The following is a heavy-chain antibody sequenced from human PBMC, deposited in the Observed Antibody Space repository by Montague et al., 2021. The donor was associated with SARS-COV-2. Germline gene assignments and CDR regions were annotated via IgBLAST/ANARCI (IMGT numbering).Heavy chain of an antibody. CDR3: ARAGEDCYYDSSGFLY. D-gene: IGHD3-22*01. V-gene: IGHV3-48*03. CDR2: ISNSGDTK. Sequence: SLRLSLSASGFIFSSYEMNWVRQAPGKGLEWVSYISNSGDTKYYADSVKGRFTISRDNAKNSLYPQMSSLRAEDTAVYYCARAGEDCYYDSSGFLYWGQGILVTVSS. J-gene: IGHJ4*02. CDR1: GFIFSSYE.